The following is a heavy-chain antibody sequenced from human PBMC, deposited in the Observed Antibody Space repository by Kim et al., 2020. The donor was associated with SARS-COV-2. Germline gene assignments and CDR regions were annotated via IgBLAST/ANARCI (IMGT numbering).Heavy chain of an antibody. V-gene: IGHV3-30*04. CDR2: ISYDGSNK. Sequence: GGSLRLSCAASGFTFSSYAMHWVRQAPGKGLEWVAVISYDGSNKYYADSVKGRFTISRDNSKNTLSLQMNSLRAEDTAVYYCARLPQVVGGKYYYHGVDVWGQGTTVTVSS. D-gene: IGHD2-15*01. CDR1: GFTFSSYA. CDR3: ARLPQVVGGKYYYHGVDV. J-gene: IGHJ6*02.